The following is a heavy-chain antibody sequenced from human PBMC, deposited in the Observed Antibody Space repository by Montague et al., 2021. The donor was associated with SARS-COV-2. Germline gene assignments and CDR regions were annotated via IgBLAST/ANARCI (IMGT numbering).Heavy chain of an antibody. CDR2: VHYTGST. D-gene: IGHD1-1*01. J-gene: IGHJ4*02. CDR3: ARAQNICFIANCVNYFDL. V-gene: IGHV4-59*01. CDR1: GDSISSYY. Sequence: SETLSLTCEVSGDSISSYYWSWIRQSPGKGLEWIGYVHYTGSTEYNPSLKTRATLSLDTPRNHFSLKLRSVTAADTAVYYCARAQNICFIANCVNYFDLWGLGALVSVSS.